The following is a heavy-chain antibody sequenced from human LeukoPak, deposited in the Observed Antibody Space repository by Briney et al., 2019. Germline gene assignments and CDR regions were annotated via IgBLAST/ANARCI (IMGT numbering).Heavy chain of an antibody. CDR2: INPNSGGT. V-gene: IGHV1-2*06. Sequence: ASVKASCKASGYTFTGYYMHWVRQAPGQGLEWMGRINPNSGGTNYAQKFQGRVTMTRDTSISTAYMELSRLRSDDTAVYYCARPGYCSSTSCFYYFDYWGQGTLVTVSS. J-gene: IGHJ4*02. CDR3: ARPGYCSSTSCFYYFDY. CDR1: GYTFTGYY. D-gene: IGHD2-2*01.